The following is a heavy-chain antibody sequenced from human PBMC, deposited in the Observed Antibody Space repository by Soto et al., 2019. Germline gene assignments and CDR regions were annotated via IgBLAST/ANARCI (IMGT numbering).Heavy chain of an antibody. V-gene: IGHV1-3*01. J-gene: IGHJ2*01. D-gene: IGHD1-26*01. CDR2: INAGNGNT. Sequence: ASVKVCCKASGYTLNSYNMHWVRQAHGQRLEWMGWINAGNGNTKYSQKFQGRVTITRDTSASTAYMELSSLRSEDTAVYYCARGGSLYWYFDLWGRGTLVTVSS. CDR1: GYTLNSYN. CDR3: ARGGSLYWYFDL.